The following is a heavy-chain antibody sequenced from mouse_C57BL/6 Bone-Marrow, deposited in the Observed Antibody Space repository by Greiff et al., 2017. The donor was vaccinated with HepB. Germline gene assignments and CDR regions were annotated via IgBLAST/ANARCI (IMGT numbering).Heavy chain of an antibody. Sequence: EVMLVESGGGLVKPGGSLKLSCAASGFTFSSYAMSWVRQTPEKRLEWVATISGGGSYTYYPDNVKGRFTISRDNAKNNLYLQMSHLKSEDTAMYYCARDRSTTVVGEDWYFDVWGTGTTVTVSS. D-gene: IGHD1-1*01. CDR2: ISGGGSYT. V-gene: IGHV5-4*01. CDR3: ARDRSTTVVGEDWYFDV. CDR1: GFTFSSYA. J-gene: IGHJ1*03.